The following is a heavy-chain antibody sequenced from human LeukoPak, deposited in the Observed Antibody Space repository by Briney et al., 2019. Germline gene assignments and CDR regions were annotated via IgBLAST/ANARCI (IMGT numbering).Heavy chain of an antibody. V-gene: IGHV4-59*01. D-gene: IGHD6-13*01. CDR2: IYYSGST. CDR3: AREGRGAAAGMDY. J-gene: IGHJ4*02. CDR1: GGSISSYY. Sequence: SETLSLTCTVSGGSISSYYWSWIRQPPGKGLEWIGYIYYSGSTNYNPSLKSRVTISVDTSKNQYSLNLSSVTAADAAVYYCAREGRGAAAGMDYWGQGTLVTVSS.